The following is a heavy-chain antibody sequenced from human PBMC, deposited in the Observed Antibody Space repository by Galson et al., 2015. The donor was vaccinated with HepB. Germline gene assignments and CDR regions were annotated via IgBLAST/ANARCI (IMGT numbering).Heavy chain of an antibody. Sequence: SVKVSCKASGYMFSSYGISWVRQAPGQGLEWMGWISAYNGHTNYAQKFQGRVTMTTDTSTNTAYMELRSLRSDDTAVYYCARDLSPHYDRSGYSGYWGQGTLVTVSS. CDR2: ISAYNGHT. J-gene: IGHJ4*02. V-gene: IGHV1-18*01. CDR3: ARDLSPHYDRSGYSGY. CDR1: GYMFSSYG. D-gene: IGHD3-22*01.